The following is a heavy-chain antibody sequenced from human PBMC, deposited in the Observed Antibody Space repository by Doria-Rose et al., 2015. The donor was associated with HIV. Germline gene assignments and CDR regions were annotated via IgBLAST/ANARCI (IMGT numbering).Heavy chain of an antibody. J-gene: IGHJ4*02. D-gene: IGHD6-13*01. Sequence: QITLKESGPVLVKPTGTLTLTCTVSGVSLSSPGMGVSWIRQPPGKALERLANIFSDDERSYKTSLKSRLTISRGTSKSQVVLTMTDMDPVDTATYYCARIKSSRWYHKYYFDFWGQGTLVIVSA. V-gene: IGHV2-26*01. CDR1: GVSLSSPGMG. CDR2: IFSDDER. CDR3: ARIKSSRWYHKYYFDF.